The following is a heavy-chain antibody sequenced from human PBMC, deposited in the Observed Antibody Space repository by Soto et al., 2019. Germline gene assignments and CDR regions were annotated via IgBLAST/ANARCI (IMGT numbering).Heavy chain of an antibody. J-gene: IGHJ6*02. CDR2: ISYDGSNK. D-gene: IGHD7-27*01. CDR3: AKDLLGPGRAYGMDV. V-gene: IGHV3-30*18. Sequence: QVQLVESGGGVVQPGRSLRLSCAASGFTFSSYGMHWVRQAPGKGLEWVAVISYDGSNKYYADSVKGRFTISRDNSTNTLYLQMNSLRAEDTAVYYCAKDLLGPGRAYGMDVWGQGTTVTVSS. CDR1: GFTFSSYG.